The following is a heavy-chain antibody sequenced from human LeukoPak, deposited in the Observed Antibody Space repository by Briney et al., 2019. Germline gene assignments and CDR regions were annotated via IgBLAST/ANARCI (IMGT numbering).Heavy chain of an antibody. V-gene: IGHV3-23*01. CDR1: GFTFSSYA. D-gene: IGHD6-6*01. CDR2: ISGSGGST. CDR3: AKDSTIAARLYYYYGMDV. J-gene: IGHJ6*02. Sequence: GGSLSLPCAAFGFTFSSYAMSWFRQAQGKGLEWVSAISGSGGSTYYADSVKGRFTISRDNSKNTLYLQMNSLRAEDTAVYYCAKDSTIAARLYYYYGMDVWGQGTTVTASS.